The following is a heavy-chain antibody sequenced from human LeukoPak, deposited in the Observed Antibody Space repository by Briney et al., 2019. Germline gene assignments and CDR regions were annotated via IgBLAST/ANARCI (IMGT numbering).Heavy chain of an antibody. J-gene: IGHJ4*02. CDR2: INPNSGDT. D-gene: IGHD3-22*01. Sequence: GASVKVSCKTSGYTFTGYYMHWVRQAPAQGLEWMGWINPNSGDTNYAQKFQGRVTMTRDTTISTDYMDLNRLISDDTAVYYCARDPGDSSGNLSQSDYWGQGTLVTVSS. V-gene: IGHV1-2*02. CDR3: ARDPGDSSGNLSQSDY. CDR1: GYTFTGYY.